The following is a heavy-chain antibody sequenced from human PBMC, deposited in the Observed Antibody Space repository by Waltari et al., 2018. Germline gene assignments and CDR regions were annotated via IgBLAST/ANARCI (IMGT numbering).Heavy chain of an antibody. Sequence: QVQLQPWGAGLLKPSETLSLTCAVYGGSFSGYFWSWIRPPPGKGLEWIGEINHSGSTNYNPSLKSRVTISVDTSKNQFSLKLSSVTAADTAVYYCARGTAVALYWYFDLWGRGTLVTVSS. D-gene: IGHD6-19*01. CDR1: GGSFSGYF. J-gene: IGHJ2*01. CDR2: INHSGST. CDR3: ARGTAVALYWYFDL. V-gene: IGHV4-34*01.